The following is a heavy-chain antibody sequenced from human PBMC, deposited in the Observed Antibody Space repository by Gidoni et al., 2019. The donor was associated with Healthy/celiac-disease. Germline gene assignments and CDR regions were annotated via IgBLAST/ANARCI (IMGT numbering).Heavy chain of an antibody. J-gene: IGHJ2*01. V-gene: IGHV3-48*03. D-gene: IGHD2-8*02. Sequence: EVQLVESGGGLVQPGGSLRLSCAASGFTLSSYEMNWVRQAPGKGLEWVSYISSSGSTIYYADSVKGRFTISRDNAKNSLYLQMNSLRAEDTAVYYCATAYFGYCTGGVCYRYFDLWGRGTLVTVSS. CDR2: ISSSGSTI. CDR3: ATAYFGYCTGGVCYRYFDL. CDR1: GFTLSSYE.